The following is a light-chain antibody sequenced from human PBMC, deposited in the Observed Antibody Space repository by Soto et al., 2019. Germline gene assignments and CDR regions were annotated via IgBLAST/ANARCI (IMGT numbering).Light chain of an antibody. CDR1: QSISNNH. J-gene: IGKJ4*01. V-gene: IGKV3-20*01. CDR3: EYYGSSST. CDR2: GTS. Sequence: EIVLTQSPGTLSLSPGERVTLSCRASQSISNNHLAWYQQKPGQAPRLLIHGTSNRATGIPDRFSGSGSGTDFTLTFNRLEPEDFAVYYCEYYGSSSTFGGGTKVDIK.